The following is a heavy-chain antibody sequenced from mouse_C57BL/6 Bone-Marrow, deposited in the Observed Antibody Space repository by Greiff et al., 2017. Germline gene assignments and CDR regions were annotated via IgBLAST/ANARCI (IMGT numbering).Heavy chain of an antibody. CDR1: GYTFTSYG. J-gene: IGHJ2*01. D-gene: IGHD1-1*01. Sequence: QVQLQQPGTELVKPGASVKLSCKASGYTFTSYGISWVKQRTGQGLEWIGEIYPRSGNTYYNEKFKGKATLTADKSSSTAYMELRSLTSEDSAVYFCDYYGSSYFDYWDQGTTLTVSS. V-gene: IGHV1-81*01. CDR3: DYYGSSYFDY. CDR2: IYPRSGNT.